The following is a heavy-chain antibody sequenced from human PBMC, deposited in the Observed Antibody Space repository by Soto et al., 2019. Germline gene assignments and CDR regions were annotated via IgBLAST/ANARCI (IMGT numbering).Heavy chain of an antibody. J-gene: IGHJ4*02. CDR1: GYTFTNYA. D-gene: IGHD6-13*01. Sequence: QVQLVQSGAEVKKPGASVKVSCKASGYTFTNYAFSWVRQAPGQGLEWMGWISANNGNTNYPQKLQGRVTMTTDTSTSTAYMELRSPRSDDTAVYYCARDLAAAGPFDCWGQGTLVTVSS. V-gene: IGHV1-18*01. CDR3: ARDLAAAGPFDC. CDR2: ISANNGNT.